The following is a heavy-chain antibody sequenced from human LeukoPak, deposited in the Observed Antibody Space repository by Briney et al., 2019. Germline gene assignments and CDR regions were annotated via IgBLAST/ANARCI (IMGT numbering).Heavy chain of an antibody. CDR2: INHSGST. CDR3: ARAIVVVPAATNWSDP. J-gene: IGHJ5*02. V-gene: IGHV4-34*01. D-gene: IGHD2-2*01. Sequence: SETLSLTCAVYGGSFSGYYWSWLRQPPGKGLEWIGEINHSGSTNYNPSLKSRATISVDTSKNQFSLQLSSVTAADTAVYYCARAIVVVPAATNWSDPGGQGTLVTVS. CDR1: GGSFSGYY.